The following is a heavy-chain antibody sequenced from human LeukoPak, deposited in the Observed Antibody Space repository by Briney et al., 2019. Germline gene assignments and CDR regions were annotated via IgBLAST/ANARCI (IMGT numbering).Heavy chain of an antibody. J-gene: IGHJ4*02. CDR2: INTRSGGT. CDR3: ARVRYRLAETYIDY. V-gene: IGHV1-2*02. Sequence: GASVKVSCKASGYTFTDLYIHWVRQAPGQGLEWMGWINTRSGGTRYAQKFQGRVTMTRDTSISTAYMELSRLRSDDTAVYYCARVRYRLAETYIDYWGQGTLVTVSS. D-gene: IGHD3-16*01. CDR1: GYTFTDLY.